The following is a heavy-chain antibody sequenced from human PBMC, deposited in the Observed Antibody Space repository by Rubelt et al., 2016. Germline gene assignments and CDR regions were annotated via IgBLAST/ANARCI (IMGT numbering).Heavy chain of an antibody. CDR3: ARVSMVRRVDYYFDY. J-gene: IGHJ4*02. D-gene: IGHD3-10*01. CDR2: IYYSGST. Sequence: EWIGYIYYSGSTNYNPSLKGRVTISVDTSKNQFSLKLSSVTAADTAVYYCARVSMVRRVDYYFDYWGQGTLVTVSS. V-gene: IGHV4-59*01.